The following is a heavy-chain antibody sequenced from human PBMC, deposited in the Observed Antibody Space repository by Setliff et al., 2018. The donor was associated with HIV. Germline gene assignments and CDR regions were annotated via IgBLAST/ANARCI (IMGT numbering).Heavy chain of an antibody. D-gene: IGHD3-22*01. J-gene: IGHJ3*02. CDR3: VRGYYYDKTGYGTFDI. V-gene: IGHV1-18*04. CDR1: GYTFTAYG. Sequence: GASVKVSCKASGYTFTAYGITWVRQAPGQGLEWMGWMSAYSGDTKYAQKIQGRVNMTRDTSTDTAYVELRSLRFDDTALYYCVRGYYYDKTGYGTFDIWGQGTVVTV. CDR2: MSAYSGDT.